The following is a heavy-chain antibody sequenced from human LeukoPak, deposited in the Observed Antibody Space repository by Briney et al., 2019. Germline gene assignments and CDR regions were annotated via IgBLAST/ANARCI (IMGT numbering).Heavy chain of an antibody. D-gene: IGHD4-17*01. CDR2: ISYIGST. J-gene: IGHJ3*02. Sequence: SETLSLTCAVSDDSFSSHYWTWIRQPPGKGLEWIGYISYIGSTNYNPSLKSRVTISIDASRNQFSLRLSSVTAADTAVYYCARDLVTVTKGFDIWGQGTMVSVSS. CDR1: DDSFSSHY. V-gene: IGHV4-59*11. CDR3: ARDLVTVTKGFDI.